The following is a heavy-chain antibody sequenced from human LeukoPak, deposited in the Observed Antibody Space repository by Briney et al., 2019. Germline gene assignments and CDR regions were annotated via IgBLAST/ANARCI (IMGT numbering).Heavy chain of an antibody. CDR2: INAGNGNT. Sequence: GTSVKVSCKSSGYTFTNYYIHWVRQAPGQRLEWMGWINAGNGNTKYSQKFQGRVTITRDTSASTAYMELSSLRSEDTAVYYCAGGIVGATVLDAFDIWGQGTMVTVSS. CDR1: GYTFTNYY. CDR3: AGGIVGATVLDAFDI. D-gene: IGHD1-26*01. J-gene: IGHJ3*02. V-gene: IGHV1-3*01.